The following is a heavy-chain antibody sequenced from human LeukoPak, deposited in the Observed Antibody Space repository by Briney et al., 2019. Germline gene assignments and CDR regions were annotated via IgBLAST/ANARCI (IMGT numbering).Heavy chain of an antibody. D-gene: IGHD3-10*01. V-gene: IGHV5-51*01. J-gene: IGHJ5*02. CDR3: ARLQITLWFGELCPNIFDP. CDR1: GYSFTSYW. Sequence: GESLKISCKGSGYSFTSYWIGWVRQMPGKGLEWMGIIYPGDSDTRYSPSFQGQVTISADKSISTAYLQWSSLKASDTAMYYCARLQITLWFGELCPNIFDPWGQGTLVTVSS. CDR2: IYPGDSDT.